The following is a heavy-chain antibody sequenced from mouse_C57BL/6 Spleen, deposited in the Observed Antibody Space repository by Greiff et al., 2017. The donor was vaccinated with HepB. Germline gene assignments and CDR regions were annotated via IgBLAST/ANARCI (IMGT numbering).Heavy chain of an antibody. CDR2: IDPEDGDT. Sequence: VQLQQSGAELVRPGASVKLSCTASGFNIKDYYMHWVKQRPEQGLEWIGRIDPEDGDTEYAPKFQGKATMTADTSSNTAYLQLSSLTSEDTAFYYCTTPPTTVVAYYFDYWGQGTTLTVSS. CDR1: GFNIKDYY. J-gene: IGHJ2*01. D-gene: IGHD1-1*01. CDR3: TTPPTTVVAYYFDY. V-gene: IGHV14-1*01.